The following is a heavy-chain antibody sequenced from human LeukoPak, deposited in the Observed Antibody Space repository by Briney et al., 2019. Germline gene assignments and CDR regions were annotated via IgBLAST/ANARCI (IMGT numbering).Heavy chain of an antibody. Sequence: SETLSLTCSVSGGSISSSSYYWSWIRQPPGKGLEWIGYIYYSGSTNYNPSLKSRVTISVDTSKNQFSLKLSSVTAADTAVYYCARGSFLEWLLPDYWGQGTLVTVSS. CDR3: ARGSFLEWLLPDY. D-gene: IGHD3-3*02. V-gene: IGHV4-61*05. CDR2: IYYSGST. J-gene: IGHJ4*02. CDR1: GGSISSSSYY.